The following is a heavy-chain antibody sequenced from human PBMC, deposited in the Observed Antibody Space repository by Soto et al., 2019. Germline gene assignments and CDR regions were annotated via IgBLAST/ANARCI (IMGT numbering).Heavy chain of an antibody. CDR3: AKGLPRGGWY. D-gene: IGHD6-19*01. J-gene: IGHJ3*01. CDR2: ITGSGSST. Sequence: EVQLLGSGGGLVQPGGSLRLSCAGSGFTFSTYAMSWVRQAPGKGLEWVSAITGSGSSTNYADSVKGRFTISRDNSKNTLYPQRNSLRAEDTAGNYCAKGLPRGGWYWGQGTMVTVSS. V-gene: IGHV3-23*01. CDR1: GFTFSTYA.